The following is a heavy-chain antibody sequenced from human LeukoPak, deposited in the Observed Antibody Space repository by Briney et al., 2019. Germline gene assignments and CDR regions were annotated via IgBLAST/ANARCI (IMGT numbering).Heavy chain of an antibody. CDR1: GYTFTGYY. D-gene: IGHD2-2*01. CDR2: INPNSGGT. CDR3: ARGRTWLIVVVPAATDAFDI. Sequence: GASVKVSCKASGYTFTGYYMHWVRQAPGQGLEWMGWINPNSGGTNYAQKFQGRVTMTRDTSIRTAYMELSRLRSDDTAVYYCARGRTWLIVVVPAATDAFDIWGQGTMVTVSS. V-gene: IGHV1-2*02. J-gene: IGHJ3*02.